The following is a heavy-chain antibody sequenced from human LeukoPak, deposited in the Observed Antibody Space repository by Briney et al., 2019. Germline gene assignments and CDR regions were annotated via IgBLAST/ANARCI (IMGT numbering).Heavy chain of an antibody. CDR1: GGSISSYY. CDR2: IYYSGST. CDR3: ASGTVGTAAGGY. D-gene: IGHD6-13*01. Sequence: SETLSLTCTVSGGSISSYYWSWIRQPPGKGLEWIGYIYYSGSTNYNPSLKSRVTISVDTSKNQLSLKLSSVTAADAAVYYCASGTVGTAAGGYWGQGTLVTVSP. J-gene: IGHJ4*02. V-gene: IGHV4-59*01.